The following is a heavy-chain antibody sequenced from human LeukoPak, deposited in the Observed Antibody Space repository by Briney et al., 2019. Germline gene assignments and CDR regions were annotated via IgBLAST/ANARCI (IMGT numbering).Heavy chain of an antibody. CDR1: GYTFTSYA. D-gene: IGHD6-13*01. J-gene: IGHJ3*02. Sequence: ASVKISCKASGYTFTSYAMNWVRQAPGQGLEWMGWINTNTGNPTYAQGFTGRFVFSLDTSVSTAYLQISSLKAEDTAVYYCARLTRRQSIAAAGGAFDIWGQGTMVTVSS. CDR3: ARLTRRQSIAAAGGAFDI. V-gene: IGHV7-4-1*02. CDR2: INTNTGNP.